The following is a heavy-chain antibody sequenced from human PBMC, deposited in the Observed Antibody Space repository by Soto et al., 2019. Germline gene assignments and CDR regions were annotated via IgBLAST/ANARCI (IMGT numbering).Heavy chain of an antibody. CDR1: GFIFRRYG. CDR2: ISYDGSNK. V-gene: IGHV3-30*03. D-gene: IGHD4-17*01. J-gene: IGHJ3*01. Sequence: QAQLVESGGGVVQPGTSLRLSCVASGFIFRRYGMHWVRQAPGKGLEWVALISYDGSNKFYADSVKGRLTISRDNSKSTLYLQIISLRAEYTGVYYCATWRLREHAFDVWGPGTRVTVSA. CDR3: ATWRLREHAFDV.